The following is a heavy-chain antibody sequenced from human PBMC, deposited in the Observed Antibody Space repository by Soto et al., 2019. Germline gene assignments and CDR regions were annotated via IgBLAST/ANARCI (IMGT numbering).Heavy chain of an antibody. CDR3: ERGSGPMIEWH. CDR1: GYTFTSYA. Sequence: ASVKVSCKASGYTFTSYAMHWVRQAPGQRLEWMGWINAGNGNTKYSQKFQGRVTITRDTSASTAYMELSSLRSEDTAVYYCERGSGPMIEWHWGQGTLVTVPQ. CDR2: INAGNGNT. J-gene: IGHJ4*02. V-gene: IGHV1-3*01. D-gene: IGHD3-22*01.